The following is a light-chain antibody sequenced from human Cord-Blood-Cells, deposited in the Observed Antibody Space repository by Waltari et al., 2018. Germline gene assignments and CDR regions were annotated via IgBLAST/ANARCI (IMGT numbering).Light chain of an antibody. Sequence: SAPTQPPPASGSPGQSVTLSRPGTRSDVGGYYQVSWYQQHPGKAPKLMIYGVSKRPSGVPDRFSGSKSGNTASLTVSGLQAEDEADYYCSSYAGSWVFGGGTKLTVL. CDR2: GVS. V-gene: IGLV2-8*01. CDR1: RSDVGGYYQ. J-gene: IGLJ3*02. CDR3: SSYAGSWV.